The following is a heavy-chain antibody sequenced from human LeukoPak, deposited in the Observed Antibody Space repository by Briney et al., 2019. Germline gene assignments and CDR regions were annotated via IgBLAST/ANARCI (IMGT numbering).Heavy chain of an antibody. J-gene: IGHJ4*02. CDR3: ARDKGGIAAAGIKD. D-gene: IGHD6-13*01. CDR1: GDSISSGSYY. Sequence: PSETLSLTCTVSGDSISSGSYYWGWIRQPPGKGLEWVGSIYYSGSTYYKPSLKSRVAISVDTSKNQFSLKLSSVTDADTAVYYCARDKGGIAAAGIKDWGQGTLVTVSS. CDR2: IYYSGST. V-gene: IGHV4-39*07.